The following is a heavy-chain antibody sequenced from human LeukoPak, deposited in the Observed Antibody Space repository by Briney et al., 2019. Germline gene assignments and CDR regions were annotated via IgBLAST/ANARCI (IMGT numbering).Heavy chain of an antibody. CDR1: GYTFTSYY. CDR2: INPSGGST. CDR3: ARASVSSGYYAPQHYFDY. D-gene: IGHD3-22*01. V-gene: IGHV1-46*03. Sequence: GALVKVSCKASGYTFTSYYMHWVRQAPGQGLEWMGIINPSGGSTSYAQKFQGRVTMTRDTSTSTVYMELSSLRSEDTAVYYCARASVSSGYYAPQHYFDYWGQGTLVTVSS. J-gene: IGHJ4*02.